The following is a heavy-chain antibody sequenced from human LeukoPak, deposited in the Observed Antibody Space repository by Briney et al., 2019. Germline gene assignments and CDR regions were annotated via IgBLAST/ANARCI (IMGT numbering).Heavy chain of an antibody. CDR1: GFTFSTYA. CDR3: AKDRQQMTPELFDS. Sequence: PGGSLRLSCAASGFTFSTYAMNWVRQAPGKGLEWVSSISGSGDSTDYADSVKGRFTISRDNSKNTLYLQMNSLRADDTAVYYCAKDRQQMTPELFDSWGQGTLVTVSS. J-gene: IGHJ4*02. CDR2: ISGSGDST. V-gene: IGHV3-23*01. D-gene: IGHD1-14*01.